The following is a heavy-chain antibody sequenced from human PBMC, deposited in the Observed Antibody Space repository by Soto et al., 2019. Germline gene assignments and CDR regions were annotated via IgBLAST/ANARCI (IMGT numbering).Heavy chain of an antibody. D-gene: IGHD1-26*01. V-gene: IGHV3-48*02. CDR2: ISSSGSTI. J-gene: IGHJ6*02. Sequence: EAQLVESGGGLVQRGGSLRLSCAASGFTFSNYHMNWVRQAPGKGLEWVSYISSSGSTIYYADSVKGRFTISRDIAKNSVYLQLDSLRDEDTAVYYCARDSHHPLGTYCSGMDVWGQGTTVTVSS. CDR1: GFTFSNYH. CDR3: ARDSHHPLGTYCSGMDV.